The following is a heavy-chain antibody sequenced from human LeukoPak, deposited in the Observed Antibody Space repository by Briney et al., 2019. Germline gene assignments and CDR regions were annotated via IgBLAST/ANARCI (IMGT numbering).Heavy chain of an antibody. V-gene: IGHV1-2*02. CDR2: INPDSGGT. Sequence: ASVKVSCKASGGTFSSYAISWVRQAPGQGLEWMGWINPDSGGTNYAQKFQGRVTMTRDTSISTAYMELTRLRSDDTAVYYCARGGLCSYSLQEGSGRGSSHDYWGQGTLVTVSS. D-gene: IGHD5-18*01. CDR1: GGTFSSYA. CDR3: ARGGLCSYSLQEGSGRGSSHDY. J-gene: IGHJ4*02.